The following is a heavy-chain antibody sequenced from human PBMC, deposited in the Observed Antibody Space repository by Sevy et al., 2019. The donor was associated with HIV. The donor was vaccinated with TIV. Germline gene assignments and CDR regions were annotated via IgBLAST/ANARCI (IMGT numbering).Heavy chain of an antibody. V-gene: IGHV3-48*01. Sequence: GGSLRLSCAASGFTFSSYSMNWVRQAPGKGLEWVSYISSSSSTIYYADSVKGRFTISRDNAKNSLYLQMNSLRAEDTAVYYCARTGPPGYYYDSSGSDYWGQGTLVIVSS. J-gene: IGHJ4*02. CDR2: ISSSSSTI. D-gene: IGHD3-22*01. CDR1: GFTFSSYS. CDR3: ARTGPPGYYYDSSGSDY.